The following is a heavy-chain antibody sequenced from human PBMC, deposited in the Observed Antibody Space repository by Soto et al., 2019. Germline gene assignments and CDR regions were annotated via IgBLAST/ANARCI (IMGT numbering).Heavy chain of an antibody. Sequence: GGSLRLSCAASGFTFSSYWMHWVRQAPGKGLVWVSRINSDGSSTSYADSVKGRFTISRDNAKNTLYLQMNSLRAEDTAVYYCARASYYYYDSSGYYLGYYYYGMDVWGQGTTVTVSS. J-gene: IGHJ6*02. D-gene: IGHD3-22*01. CDR1: GFTFSSYW. CDR3: ARASYYYYDSSGYYLGYYYYGMDV. V-gene: IGHV3-74*01. CDR2: INSDGSST.